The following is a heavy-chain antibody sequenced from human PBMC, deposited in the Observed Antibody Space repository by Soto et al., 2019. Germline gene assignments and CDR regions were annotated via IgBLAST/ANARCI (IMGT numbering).Heavy chain of an antibody. V-gene: IGHV1-69*01. CDR1: GGTFSSYA. J-gene: IGHJ6*02. D-gene: IGHD5-12*01. CDR3: ARDSDIVATPVGYYYGMDV. Sequence: QVQLVQSGAEVKKPGSSVKVSCKASGGTFSSYAISWVRQAPGQGLEWMGGIIPIFGTANYAQKFQGRVTITADESTSTAYMELSSLRSEDTAVYYCARDSDIVATPVGYYYGMDVWGQGTTVNVSS. CDR2: IIPIFGTA.